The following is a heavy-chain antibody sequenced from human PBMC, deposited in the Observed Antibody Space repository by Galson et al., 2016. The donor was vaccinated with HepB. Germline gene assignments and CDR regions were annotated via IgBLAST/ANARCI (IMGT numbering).Heavy chain of an antibody. D-gene: IGHD1-26*01. CDR2: ISGSGSNT. CDR1: GFTFSNYA. V-gene: IGHV3-23*01. J-gene: IGHJ3*02. CDR3: AKLRFSGNYPRALDI. Sequence: SPRLSCAASGFTFSNYAINWVRQAPGKGLEWVSGISGSGSNTYYANSVKGRFTISRDNSKNTLYLQMNSLRADDTALYYCAKLRFSGNYPRALDIWGRGTMVTVSS.